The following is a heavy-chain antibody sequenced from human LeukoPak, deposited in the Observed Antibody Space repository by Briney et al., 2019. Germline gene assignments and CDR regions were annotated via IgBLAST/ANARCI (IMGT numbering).Heavy chain of an antibody. J-gene: IGHJ3*02. CDR2: ISAYNGNT. CDR3: ARSGSYSPRGAFDI. D-gene: IGHD1-26*01. Sequence: ASAKVSCKASGYTFTSYGISWVRQAPGQGLEWMGWISAYNGNTNYAQKLQGRVTMTTDTSTSTAYMELRRLRSDDTAVYYCARSGSYSPRGAFDIWGQGTMVTVSS. V-gene: IGHV1-18*01. CDR1: GYTFTSYG.